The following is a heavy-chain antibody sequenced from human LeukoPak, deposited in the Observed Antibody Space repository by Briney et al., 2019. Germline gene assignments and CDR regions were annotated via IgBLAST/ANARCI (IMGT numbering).Heavy chain of an antibody. J-gene: IGHJ4*02. CDR3: AKPYKSGWYQCFDY. D-gene: IGHD6-19*01. CDR1: GFTFSSYV. Sequence: PGGSLRLSCAASGFTFSSYVISWVRQAPGKGLEWVSAVVGSGDSVYYADSVKGRFTISRDNSQNTLYLQMNSLRAEDTAVYYCAKPYKSGWYQCFDYWGQGTRVTVSS. V-gene: IGHV3-23*01. CDR2: VVGSGDSV.